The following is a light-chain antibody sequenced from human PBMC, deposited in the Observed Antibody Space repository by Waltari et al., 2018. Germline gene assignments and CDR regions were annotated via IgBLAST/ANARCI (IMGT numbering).Light chain of an antibody. V-gene: IGKV1-5*03. Sequence: DIQMTQSPSTLSASVGDRVTITCRASLGIGRWLAWYHQKRGKVPKFLIYKASSLESGVPARFSGSGSGTAFTLTISILQPDDFATYYCQHYNSYSSWTFGQGTKVEIK. J-gene: IGKJ1*01. CDR3: QHYNSYSSWT. CDR2: KAS. CDR1: LGIGRW.